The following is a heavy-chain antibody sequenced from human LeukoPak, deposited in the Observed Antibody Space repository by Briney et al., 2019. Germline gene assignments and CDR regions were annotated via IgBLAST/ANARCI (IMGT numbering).Heavy chain of an antibody. J-gene: IGHJ4*02. Sequence: SVKVSCKASGGTFSSYAISWVRQAPGQGLEWMGGIIPIFGTANYAQKFQGRVTITADESTSTAYMELSSLRSEDTAVYYCASRTGVNGVWFGEFFWGQGALVTVSS. D-gene: IGHD3-10*01. V-gene: IGHV1-69*13. CDR2: IIPIFGTA. CDR1: GGTFSSYA. CDR3: ASRTGVNGVWFGEFF.